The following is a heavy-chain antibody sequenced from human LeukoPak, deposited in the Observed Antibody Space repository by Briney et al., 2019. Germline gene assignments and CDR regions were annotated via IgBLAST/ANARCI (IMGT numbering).Heavy chain of an antibody. CDR1: GFPFSNYA. J-gene: IGHJ4*02. Sequence: GGSLRLSCAASGFPFSNYAMTWVRQAPGKGLERVSGISDSGDRTYYADSVKGRFTISRDNSKNMLYLQMNSLRVEDTALYYCAKGLGTSGYHDHWGQGTLVTVSS. CDR3: AKGLGTSGYHDH. D-gene: IGHD3-22*01. V-gene: IGHV3-23*01. CDR2: ISDSGDRT.